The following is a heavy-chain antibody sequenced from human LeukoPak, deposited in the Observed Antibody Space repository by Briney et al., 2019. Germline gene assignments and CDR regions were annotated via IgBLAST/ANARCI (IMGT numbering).Heavy chain of an antibody. D-gene: IGHD3-10*01. CDR2: IYYSGST. CDR3: ARGAYYSPY. Sequence: SETLSLTCTVSGGSISSYYWSWIRQPPGKGLEWSGYIYYSGSTNYNPSLTSRVPISVDTSTSPFSLKLSSVTAADTAVYYCARGAYYSPYWGQGTLVTVSS. CDR1: GGSISSYY. V-gene: IGHV4-59*01. J-gene: IGHJ4*02.